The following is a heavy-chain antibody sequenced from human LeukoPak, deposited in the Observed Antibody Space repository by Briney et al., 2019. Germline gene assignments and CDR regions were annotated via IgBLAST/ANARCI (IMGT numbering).Heavy chain of an antibody. CDR1: GFSFSLYS. D-gene: IGHD5-12*01. CDR2: ISDTSAM. CDR3: ARDGGYSGYDADC. J-gene: IGHJ4*02. Sequence: GGSLRLSCVASGFSFSLYSMKWVRQALGKGLEWVSYISDTSAMYYADSVRGRFTISRDNAKNSLFLQMNSLRVEDTGVYYCARDGGYSGYDADCWGQGTLVTVSS. V-gene: IGHV3-48*01.